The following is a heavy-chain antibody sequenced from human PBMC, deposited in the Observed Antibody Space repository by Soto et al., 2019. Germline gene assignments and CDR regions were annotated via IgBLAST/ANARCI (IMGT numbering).Heavy chain of an antibody. Sequence: ASVKVSCKASGYTFTSYGFNWVRQAPGQGLEWMGWISAYNGNTNYAQKLQGRVTVTTDTSTNTGYMELRSLRSDDTAVYYCARVRVIRGVIPSHFGLWGQGTLVTVSS. CDR3: ARVRVIRGVIPSHFGL. D-gene: IGHD3-10*01. CDR2: ISAYNGNT. CDR1: GYTFTSYG. V-gene: IGHV1-18*04. J-gene: IGHJ4*02.